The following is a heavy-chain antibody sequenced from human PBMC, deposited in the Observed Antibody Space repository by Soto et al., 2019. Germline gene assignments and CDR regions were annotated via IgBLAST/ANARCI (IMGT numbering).Heavy chain of an antibody. J-gene: IGHJ6*02. D-gene: IGHD1-20*01. CDR3: TKGPNWNYYYYGVDV. CDR1: GDSVSNYY. CDR2: VYSSGAT. V-gene: IGHV4-4*07. Sequence: SETLSLTCTVSGDSVSNYYWSWIRQPAGRGLEWIGRVYSSGATNYNPSLNGRVTMSVDTSRNQFSLRLSSVTATDTAIYYCTKGPNWNYYYYGVDVWGQGTAVTVSS.